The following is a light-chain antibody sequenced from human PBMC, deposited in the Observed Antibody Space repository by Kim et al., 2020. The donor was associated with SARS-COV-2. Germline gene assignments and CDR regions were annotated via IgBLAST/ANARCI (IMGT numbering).Light chain of an antibody. CDR2: AAS. CDR1: QDISNH. CDR3: QKYDNAPWT. V-gene: IGKV1-27*01. Sequence: ASVGDGGTSTCRAVQDISNHLAWYQQKPGKVPKVLISAASALQSGVPSRFSGSRSGTDFTLTISSLQPEDVATYYCQKYDNAPWTFGQGTKVDIK. J-gene: IGKJ1*01.